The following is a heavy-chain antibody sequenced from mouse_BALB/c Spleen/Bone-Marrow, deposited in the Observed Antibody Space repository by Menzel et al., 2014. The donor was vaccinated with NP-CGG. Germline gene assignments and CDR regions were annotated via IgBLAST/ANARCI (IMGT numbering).Heavy chain of an antibody. CDR1: GYTFTSYW. CDR3: ARNYDYDGGYGAKDY. CDR2: INPITGYT. V-gene: IGHV1-7*01. Sequence: VQLQQSGTELAKPGASVKMSCKASGYTFTSYWIHWIKQRPGQGLEWIGYINPITGYTEYNQKFKDKATLTADKSSSTAYIQLSSLTSDDSAVYYCARNYDYDGGYGAKDYWGQAPSVTLPS. D-gene: IGHD2-4*01. J-gene: IGHJ4*01.